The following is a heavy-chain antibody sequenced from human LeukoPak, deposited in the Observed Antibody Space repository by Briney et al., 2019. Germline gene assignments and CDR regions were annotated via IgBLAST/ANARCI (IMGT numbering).Heavy chain of an antibody. CDR2: ISSSSSTI. V-gene: IGHV3-48*02. D-gene: IGHD3-22*01. CDR1: GFTFSTYS. CDR3: AKDSDYYHSSGYYYAYFQH. Sequence: PGGSLRLSCAVSGFTFSTYSMNWVRQAPGKGLEWVSYISSSSSTIYYADSVKGRFTISRDNAKNSLYLQMNSLRDEDTAVYYCAKDSDYYHSSGYYYAYFQHWGQGTLVTVSS. J-gene: IGHJ1*01.